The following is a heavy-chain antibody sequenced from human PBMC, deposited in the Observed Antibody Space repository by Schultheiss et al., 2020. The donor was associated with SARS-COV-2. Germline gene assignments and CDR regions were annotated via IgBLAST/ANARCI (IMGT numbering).Heavy chain of an antibody. CDR2: ISSSSSYI. CDR1: GFTFSSYG. J-gene: IGHJ4*02. D-gene: IGHD6-19*01. CDR3: ATKGRLAVAGSDN. Sequence: GGSLRLSCAASGFTFSSYGMHWVRQAPGKGLEWVSSISSSSSYIYYADSVKGRFTISRDNAKNTLDLQMNSLRAEDTAVYYCATKGRLAVAGSDNWGQGTLVTVSS. V-gene: IGHV3-21*01.